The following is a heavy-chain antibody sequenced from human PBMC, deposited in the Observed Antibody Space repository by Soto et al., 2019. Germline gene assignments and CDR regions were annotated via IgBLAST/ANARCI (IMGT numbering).Heavy chain of an antibody. J-gene: IGHJ6*02. CDR1: GGSFSGYY. CDR3: ARGPYSSSWYYYYGMDV. Sequence: SETLSLTCAVYGGSFSGYYWSWIRQPPGKGLEWIWEINHSGSTNYNPSLKSRVTISVDTSKNQFSLKLSSVTAADTAVYYCARGPYSSSWYYYYGMDVWGQGTTVTVSS. D-gene: IGHD6-13*01. CDR2: INHSGST. V-gene: IGHV4-34*01.